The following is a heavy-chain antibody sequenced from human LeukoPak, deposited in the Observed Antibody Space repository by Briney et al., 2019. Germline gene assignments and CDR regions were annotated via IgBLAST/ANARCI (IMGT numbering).Heavy chain of an antibody. Sequence: PGGSLRLSCAVSGFTSSTYWMHWVRQAPGKGLVWVSRINSDGTYTTYADSVKGRFTISRDNAKNTLYLQMNSLRAEDTAVYYCAKGTGYSPGGTTLDYWGQGTLVTVSS. V-gene: IGHV3-74*01. J-gene: IGHJ4*02. D-gene: IGHD2/OR15-2a*01. CDR2: INSDGTYT. CDR3: AKGTGYSPGGTTLDY. CDR1: GFTSSTYW.